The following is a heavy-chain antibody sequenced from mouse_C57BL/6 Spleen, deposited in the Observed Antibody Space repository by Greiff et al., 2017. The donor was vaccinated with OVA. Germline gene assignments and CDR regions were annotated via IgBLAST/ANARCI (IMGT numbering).Heavy chain of an antibody. J-gene: IGHJ2*01. V-gene: IGHV1-42*01. CDR1: GYSFTGYY. Sequence: VQLQQSGPELVKPGASVKISCKASGYSFTGYYMNWVKQSPEKSLEWIGEINPSTGGTTYNQKFTAKATLTVDKSSSTAYMQLKSLTSEDSAVYYCARAYDYDEEGRRYFDYWGQGTTLTVSS. CDR3: ARAYDYDEEGRRYFDY. D-gene: IGHD2-4*01. CDR2: INPSTGGT.